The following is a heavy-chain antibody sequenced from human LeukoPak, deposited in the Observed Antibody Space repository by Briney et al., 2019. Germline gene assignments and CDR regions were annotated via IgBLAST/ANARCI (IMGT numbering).Heavy chain of an antibody. V-gene: IGHV3-9*01. D-gene: IGHD6-19*01. CDR2: ISWNSGSI. CDR1: GFTFDDYA. Sequence: PGGSLRLSCAASGFTFDDYAMHWVRQAPGKGLEWVSGISWNSGSIGYADSVKGRFTISRDNAKNSLYLQMNSLRAEDTALYYCAKDPTDSSGWYYFDYWGQGTLVTVSS. CDR3: AKDPTDSSGWYYFDY. J-gene: IGHJ4*02.